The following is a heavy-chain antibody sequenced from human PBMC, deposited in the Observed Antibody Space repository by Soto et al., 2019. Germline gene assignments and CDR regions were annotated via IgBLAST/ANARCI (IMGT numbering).Heavy chain of an antibody. CDR2: FDPEDGET. V-gene: IGHV1-24*01. CDR1: GYTLTELS. CDR3: ATDTIRYCSSTSCDAFDI. D-gene: IGHD2-2*01. Sequence: ASVKVSCKVSGYTLTELSMHWVRQAPGKGLEWMGGFDPEDGETIYAQKFQGRVTMTEDTSTDTAYMELSSLRSEDTAVYYCATDTIRYCSSTSCDAFDIWGQGTMVTVSS. J-gene: IGHJ3*02.